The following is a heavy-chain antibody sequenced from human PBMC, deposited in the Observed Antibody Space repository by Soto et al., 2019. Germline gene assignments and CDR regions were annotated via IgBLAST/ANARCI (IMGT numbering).Heavy chain of an antibody. Sequence: QVQLVQSGAEVKKPGASVKVSCKASGYTFSSYGISWVRQAPGQGLEWMGWISAYNDNTKYAHNLQGRVTMTTDTSTCTAFMELRSLRSDDTAVYYCARESPPADYWGQGTLVTVSS. V-gene: IGHV1-18*01. CDR2: ISAYNDNT. CDR3: ARESPPADY. CDR1: GYTFSSYG. J-gene: IGHJ4*02.